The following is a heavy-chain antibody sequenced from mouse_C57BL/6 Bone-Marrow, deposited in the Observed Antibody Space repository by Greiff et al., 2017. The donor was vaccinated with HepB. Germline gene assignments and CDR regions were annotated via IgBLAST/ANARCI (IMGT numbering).Heavy chain of an antibody. Sequence: QVQLQQSGAELARPGASVKLSCKASGYTFTSYGISWVKQRTGQGLEWIGEIYPRSGNTYYNEKFKGKATLTADKSSSTAYMELRSLTSEDSAVYFCARWLLWLRRRGYYFDYWGQGTTLTVSS. CDR1: GYTFTSYG. D-gene: IGHD2-2*01. CDR2: IYPRSGNT. J-gene: IGHJ2*01. V-gene: IGHV1-81*01. CDR3: ARWLLWLRRRGYYFDY.